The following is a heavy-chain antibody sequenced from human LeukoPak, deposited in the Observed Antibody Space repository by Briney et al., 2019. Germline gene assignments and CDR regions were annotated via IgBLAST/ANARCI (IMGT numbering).Heavy chain of an antibody. CDR3: ARDHGDSSSWYGPNWGWDYYYYMDV. CDR1: GFNFNNYA. V-gene: IGHV3-9*01. J-gene: IGHJ6*03. CDR2: ISWNSGTR. D-gene: IGHD6-13*01. Sequence: HSGRSLRLSCAGSGFNFNNYAMHWVRQAPGKGLEWLSGISWNSGTRGYADSVKGRFTISRDNAKNSLYLQMNSLRAEDTAVYYCARDHGDSSSWYGPNWGWDYYYYMDVWGKGTTVTISS.